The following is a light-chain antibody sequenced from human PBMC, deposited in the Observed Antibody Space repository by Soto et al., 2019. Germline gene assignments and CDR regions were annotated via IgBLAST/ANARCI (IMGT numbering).Light chain of an antibody. CDR1: QSVSSNN. CDR3: QQYGSSPRT. V-gene: IGKV3-20*01. CDR2: GAS. J-gene: IGKJ1*01. Sequence: EIVLTQSPGTLSLSPGERATLSCRASQSVSSNNLAWYQQRPGQAPRLLIYGASTRATGIPDRFSGSGSGATFTLTITRLEPVDFAVYYCQQYGSSPRTFGQGTKVEIK.